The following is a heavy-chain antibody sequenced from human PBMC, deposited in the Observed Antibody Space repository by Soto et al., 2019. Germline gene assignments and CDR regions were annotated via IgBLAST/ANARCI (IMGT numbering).Heavy chain of an antibody. Sequence: QVQLVESGGGVVQPGRSLRLSCAASGFTFSSYGMHWVRQAPGKGLEWVAVISYDGSNKYYADSVKGRFTISRDNSKNTPYLQMNSLRAEDTAVYYCATTRSRDGYNDWGQGTLVTVSS. CDR3: ATTRSRDGYND. CDR2: ISYDGSNK. V-gene: IGHV3-30*03. D-gene: IGHD5-12*01. CDR1: GFTFSSYG. J-gene: IGHJ4*02.